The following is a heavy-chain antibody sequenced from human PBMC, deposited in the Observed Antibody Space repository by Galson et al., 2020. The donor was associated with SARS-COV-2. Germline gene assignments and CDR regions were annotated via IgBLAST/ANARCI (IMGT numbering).Heavy chain of an antibody. CDR2: INPNSGDT. D-gene: IGHD6-13*01. CDR1: GYTFTGYF. V-gene: IGHV1-2*02. CDR3: ARDRRGSSWSASDY. J-gene: IGHJ4*02. Sequence: GESLKISCKTSGYTFTGYFMHWVRQAPGQGLEWMGWINPNSGDTNYAQKFQGRVTMTRDTSISTAYMELSRLRSDDTTVYYCARDRRGSSWSASDYWGQGTLVTVSS.